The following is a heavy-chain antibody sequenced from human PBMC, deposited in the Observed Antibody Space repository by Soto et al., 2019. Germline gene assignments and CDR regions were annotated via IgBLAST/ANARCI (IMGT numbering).Heavy chain of an antibody. V-gene: IGHV1-2*04. J-gene: IGHJ6*03. CDR1: GDSFNDYY. CDR3: ARESGGATATLDYYYFYMDV. Sequence: QVQLVQSGAEVRKPGASVTVSCRSSGDSFNDYYIHWVRQAPGQGFEWMGWINPNGGVTKYAQKSQGWVIMTRDTSIRTVYMQLCRLRSDDTAVYYCARESGGATATLDYYYFYMDVWGTGTTVTVSS. CDR2: INPNGGVT. D-gene: IGHD5-12*01.